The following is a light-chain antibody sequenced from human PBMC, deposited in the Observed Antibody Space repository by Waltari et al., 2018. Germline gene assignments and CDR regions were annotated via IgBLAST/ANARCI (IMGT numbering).Light chain of an antibody. J-gene: IGKJ5*01. CDR3: QQRRTWPSIT. CDR2: DAS. Sequence: EIVLTQSPATLSLSPGQRGTLACRASQSVGGNLAWYQQKPGQAPRLLIYDASNRATGMPARVRGSGSRTDFTLTISSLEPGDFAVYYCQQRRTWPSITFGQGTRLEI. CDR1: QSVGGN. V-gene: IGKV3-11*01.